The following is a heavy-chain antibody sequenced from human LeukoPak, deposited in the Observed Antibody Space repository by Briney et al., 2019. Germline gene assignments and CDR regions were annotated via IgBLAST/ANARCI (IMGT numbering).Heavy chain of an antibody. V-gene: IGHV6-1*01. J-gene: IGHJ4*02. Sequence: SQTLSLTCGISGDSVSSNSAAWNWIRQSASRGLEWLGRTYYRSKWYNNYAVSVKRRITINPDSSKNQVSLQLNSVTPEDTAMYYCARENSRGRFDYWGQGILVTVSP. D-gene: IGHD6-19*01. CDR3: ARENSRGRFDY. CDR1: GDSVSSNSAA. CDR2: TYYRSKWYN.